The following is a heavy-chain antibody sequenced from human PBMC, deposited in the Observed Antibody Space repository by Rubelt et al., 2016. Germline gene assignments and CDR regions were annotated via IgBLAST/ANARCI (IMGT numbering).Heavy chain of an antibody. CDR2: GGST. CDR3: AREGFLDDILTGYYYCYGMDV. J-gene: IGHJ6*02. D-gene: IGHD3-9*01. Sequence: GGSTSYAQKFQGRVTMTRDTSTSTVYMELSSLRSEDTAVYYCAREGFLDDILTGYYYCYGMDVWGQGTTVTVSS. V-gene: IGHV1-46*01.